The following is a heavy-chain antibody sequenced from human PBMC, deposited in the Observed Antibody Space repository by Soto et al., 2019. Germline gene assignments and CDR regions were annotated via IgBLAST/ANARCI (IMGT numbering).Heavy chain of an antibody. V-gene: IGHV1-69*05. D-gene: IGHD2-15*01. Sequence: QVQLVQSGAEVKKPGSSVTVSCKASGGTFSSYAISWVRQSPGQGLEWMGGIIPIFGTANYAQTFQARVTITPDESTSTAYRELSSLGSEDTAVYYCARVVTVVKSFHYWYFDLWGRGTLVTVSS. J-gene: IGHJ2*01. CDR2: IIPIFGTA. CDR1: GGTFSSYA. CDR3: ARVVTVVKSFHYWYFDL.